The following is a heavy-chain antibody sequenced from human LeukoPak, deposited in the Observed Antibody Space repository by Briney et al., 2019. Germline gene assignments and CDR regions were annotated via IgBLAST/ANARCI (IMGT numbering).Heavy chain of an antibody. V-gene: IGHV4-59*01. CDR1: GGSISSYY. D-gene: IGHD3-9*01. J-gene: IGHJ4*02. CDR2: IYYSGST. Sequence: SETLSLTCAVSGGSISSYYWSWIRQPPGKGLEWIGYIYYSGSTNYNPSLKSRVTISVDTSKNQFSLKLSSVTAADTAVYYCASQAYYDILTGYYTDYWGQGTLVTVSS. CDR3: ASQAYYDILTGYYTDY.